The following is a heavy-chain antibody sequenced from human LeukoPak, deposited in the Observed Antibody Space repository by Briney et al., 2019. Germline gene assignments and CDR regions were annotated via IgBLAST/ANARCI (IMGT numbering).Heavy chain of an antibody. V-gene: IGHV4-4*07. Sequence: PSETLSLTCTVSGGSISSYYWSWIRQPPGKGLEWIGRIYTSGSTNYNPSLKSRVTMSVDTSKNQFSLKLSSVTAADTAVYYCARGVRFGGWSYFDYWGQGTLVTVSS. J-gene: IGHJ4*02. CDR2: IYTSGST. CDR3: ARGVRFGGWSYFDY. D-gene: IGHD3-10*01. CDR1: GGSISSYY.